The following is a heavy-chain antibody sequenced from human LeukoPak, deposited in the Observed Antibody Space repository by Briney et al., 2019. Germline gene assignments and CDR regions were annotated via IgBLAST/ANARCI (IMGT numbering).Heavy chain of an antibody. V-gene: IGHV4-34*01. J-gene: IGHJ4*02. CDR3: ARGRDRSKAGDH. D-gene: IGHD5-24*01. CDR2: IHPHGIF. Sequence: SETLSLTCAVYGGSCDDYYCSWIRQPPGKGLEWIGEIHPHGIFYYNSSLTSRVTISIDTSKSQFSQRLTSVTAADTAFYYCARGRDRSKAGDHWGQGSLVTVSS. CDR1: GGSCDDYY.